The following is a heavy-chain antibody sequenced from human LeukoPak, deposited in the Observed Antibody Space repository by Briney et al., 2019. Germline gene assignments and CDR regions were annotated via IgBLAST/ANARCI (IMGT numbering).Heavy chain of an antibody. CDR3: ARGGCSGGSCYSGGWFDP. V-gene: IGHV1-8*01. CDR1: GYTFTSYD. CDR2: MNPNSGNT. J-gene: IGHJ5*02. D-gene: IGHD2-15*01. Sequence: GASVKVSCKASGYTFTSYDINWVRQATGQGLEWMGWMNPNSGNTGYAQKFQGRVTMTRNTSISTAYMELSSLRSEDTAVYYCARGGCSGGSCYSGGWFDPWGQGTLVTVSS.